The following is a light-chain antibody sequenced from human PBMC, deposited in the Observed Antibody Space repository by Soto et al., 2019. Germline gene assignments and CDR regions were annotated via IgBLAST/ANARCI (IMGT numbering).Light chain of an antibody. J-gene: IGKJ4*02. V-gene: IGKV3-11*01. Sequence: EIVLTQSPATLSLSPGDRATLSCRASQSVGSYLGWYQQRPGQAPRLLIYGASNRATGIPSRFSGSGSATDFTLTISSLEPEDFAVYYCQQRSDWPSTFGEGTKVEIK. CDR1: QSVGSY. CDR3: QQRSDWPST. CDR2: GAS.